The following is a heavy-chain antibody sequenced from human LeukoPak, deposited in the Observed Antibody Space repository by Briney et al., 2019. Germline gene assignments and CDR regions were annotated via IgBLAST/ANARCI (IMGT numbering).Heavy chain of an antibody. CDR1: GYMFTSYG. Sequence: ASVKVSCKASGYMFTSYGISWVRQAPGQGLEWMGWISVYNGNTNYAQKLQGRVTMTIDTSTSTAYMELRSLRSDDTAVYYCARVHSSSSDPWGQGTLVTVSS. D-gene: IGHD6-6*01. CDR3: ARVHSSSSDP. CDR2: ISVYNGNT. V-gene: IGHV1-18*01. J-gene: IGHJ5*02.